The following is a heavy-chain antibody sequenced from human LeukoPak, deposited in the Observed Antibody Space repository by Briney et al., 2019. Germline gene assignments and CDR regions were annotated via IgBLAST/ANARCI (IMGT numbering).Heavy chain of an antibody. V-gene: IGHV4-4*09. J-gene: IGHJ4*02. Sequence: SETLSLTCTVSGGSISSYYWSWIRQPPGKGLEWIGYIYTSGSTNYNPSLKSRVTISVDTSKNQFPLKLSSVTAADTAVYYCARHAELEYYFYYWGQGTLVTVSS. CDR3: ARHAELEYYFYY. CDR2: IYTSGST. D-gene: IGHD1-1*01. CDR1: GGSISSYY.